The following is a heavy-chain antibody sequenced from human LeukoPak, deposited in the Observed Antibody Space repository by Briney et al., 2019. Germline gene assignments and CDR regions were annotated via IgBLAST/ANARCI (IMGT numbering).Heavy chain of an antibody. CDR2: IYYSGST. Sequence: SETLSLTCTVSGGSISSYYWSWIRQPPGKGLEWIGYIYYSGSTNYNPSLKSRVTISVDTSKNQFSLKLSSVTAADTAVYYCARLGQDPYYYHGMDVWGQGTTVTVSS. V-gene: IGHV4-59*08. CDR3: ARLGQDPYYYHGMDV. CDR1: GGSISSYY. J-gene: IGHJ6*02.